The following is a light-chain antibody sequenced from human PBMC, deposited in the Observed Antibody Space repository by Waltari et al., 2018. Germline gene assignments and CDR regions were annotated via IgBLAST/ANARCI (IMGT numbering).Light chain of an antibody. CDR2: AAS. V-gene: IGKV1-39*01. CDR3: QQSYSKPWT. CDR1: QSITKY. J-gene: IGKJ1*01. Sequence: DIQMTQSPSPLSASVVDRVTITCRASQSITKYLNWYQQKPGTAPKLLIYAASSLQAEVPSRFSGGGSGTDFTLTISSLQPEDFATYHCQQSYSKPWTFGQGTKVEI.